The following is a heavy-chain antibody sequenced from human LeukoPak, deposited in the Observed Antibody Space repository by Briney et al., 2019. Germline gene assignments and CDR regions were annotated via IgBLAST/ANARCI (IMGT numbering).Heavy chain of an antibody. Sequence: SETLSLTCTGSSGTVNSSYYWNWIRQPPGKGLEWIGYIYYSGSTNSHPSLGSRVAISVDTSRNQFSLKLSSVTAAATAVYYCASRSESWSIAYWGQGTLVTVSS. CDR2: IYYSGST. CDR3: ASRSESWSIAY. D-gene: IGHD6-13*01. J-gene: IGHJ4*02. CDR1: SGTVNSSYY. V-gene: IGHV4-59*02.